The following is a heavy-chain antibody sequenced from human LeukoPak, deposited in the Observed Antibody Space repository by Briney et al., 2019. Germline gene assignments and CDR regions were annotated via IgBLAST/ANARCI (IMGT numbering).Heavy chain of an antibody. CDR2: INHSGST. CDR1: GGSFSGYY. J-gene: IGHJ5*02. V-gene: IGHV4-34*01. Sequence: SETLSLTCAVYGGSFSGYYWSWIRQPPGKGLEWIGEINHSGSTNYNPSLKSRVTISVDTSKNQFSLKLSSVTAADTAVYYCATGAVAGSNWFDPWGQRTLVTVSS. CDR3: ATGAVAGSNWFDP. D-gene: IGHD6-19*01.